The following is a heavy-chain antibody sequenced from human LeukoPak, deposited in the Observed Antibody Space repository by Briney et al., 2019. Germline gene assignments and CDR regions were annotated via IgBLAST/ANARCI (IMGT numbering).Heavy chain of an antibody. D-gene: IGHD2-2*01. CDR3: ARARRGCSSTSCYGGNFDY. CDR2: ISYDGSKK. CDR1: GFTFSSYA. Sequence: GGSLRLSCAASGFTFSSYAMHWVRQAPGKGLEWVAVISYDGSKKYYADSVKGRFTISRDNSKNTLYLQMNSLRAEDTAVYYCARARRGCSSTSCYGGNFDYWGQGTLVTVSS. V-gene: IGHV3-30-3*01. J-gene: IGHJ4*02.